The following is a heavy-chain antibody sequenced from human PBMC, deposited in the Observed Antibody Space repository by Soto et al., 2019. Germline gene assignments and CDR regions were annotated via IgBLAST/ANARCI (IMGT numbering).Heavy chain of an antibody. CDR1: GGSTSSYY. J-gene: IGHJ5*02. CDR3: ARALAHWFDP. CDR2: IYYSGST. Sequence: PSETLSLTCTASGGSTSSYYWSWIRQPPGKGLEWIGYIYYSGSTNYNPSLKSRVTISVDTSKNQFSLKLSSVTAADTAVYYCARALAHWFDPWGQGTLVTVSS. V-gene: IGHV4-59*01.